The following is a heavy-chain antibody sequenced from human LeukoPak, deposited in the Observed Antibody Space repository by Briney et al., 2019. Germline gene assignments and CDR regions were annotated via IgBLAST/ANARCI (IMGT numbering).Heavy chain of an antibody. CDR2: ISYDGSNK. CDR3: AKGRNXGDFDY. Sequence: AGRSLRLSCAASGFTFSSYGMHWVRQAPGKGLEWVAVISYDGSNKYYADSVKGRFTISRGNSKNTLYLQMNSLRAEDTAVYYCAKGRNXGDFDYWGQGTLVTVSS. D-gene: IGHD3-3*01. J-gene: IGHJ4*02. CDR1: GFTFSSYG. V-gene: IGHV3-30*18.